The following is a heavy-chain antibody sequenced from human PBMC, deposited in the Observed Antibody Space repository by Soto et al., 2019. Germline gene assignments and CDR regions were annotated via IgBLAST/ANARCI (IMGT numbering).Heavy chain of an antibody. CDR3: AGEYNWFDP. CDR1: VDSVSSSSAA. J-gene: IGHJ5*02. V-gene: IGHV6-1*01. Sequence: PSRTLSLTCAISVDSVSSSSAACECIRQSPSRGLEWLGRTYYRSKWYNDYAVSVKSRIIINPDTSKNQFSLHLNSVTPEDTAVYYRAGEYNWFDPWGQGTLVTVSS. CDR2: TYYRSKWYN. D-gene: IGHD1-20*01.